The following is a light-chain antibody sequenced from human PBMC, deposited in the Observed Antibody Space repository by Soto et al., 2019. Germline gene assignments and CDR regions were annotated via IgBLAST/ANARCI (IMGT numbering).Light chain of an antibody. CDR1: QSVSSN. CDR2: GAS. V-gene: IGKV3-15*01. J-gene: IGKJ4*01. Sequence: EIVMTQSPATLSVSPGERATLSCRASQSVSSNLAWYQQKPGQAPRLLIYGASTRATGIPARFSGSGSGTEFTLTLSSLQSEDFAVYSCQHYNNWPPLTFGGGTKVEIK. CDR3: QHYNNWPPLT.